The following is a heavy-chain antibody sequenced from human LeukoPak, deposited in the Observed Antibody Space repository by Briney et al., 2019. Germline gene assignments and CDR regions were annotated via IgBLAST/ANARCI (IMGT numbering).Heavy chain of an antibody. CDR2: LTGSGGIT. CDR1: GFTFSGSS. CDR3: ARAVAADF. Sequence: GGSLRLSCAASGFTFSGSSMSWVRQAPGKGLEWVSALTGSGGITYYADSVKGRFTISRDNSKKTLFLQMNSLRDEDTAVYYCARAVAADFWGQGTQVTVSS. V-gene: IGHV3-23*01. J-gene: IGHJ4*02. D-gene: IGHD6-19*01.